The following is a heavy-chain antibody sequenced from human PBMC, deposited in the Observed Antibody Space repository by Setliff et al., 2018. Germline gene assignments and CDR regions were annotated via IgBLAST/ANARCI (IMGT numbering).Heavy chain of an antibody. J-gene: IGHJ4*02. V-gene: IGHV3-7*01. CDR2: INPDGSEK. D-gene: IGHD3-10*01. CDR1: GLSYTNDW. Sequence: GGSLRLSCTASGLSYTNDWVSWVCQAPGKGLEWLASINPDGSEKYYVDSVKGRFTISRDNAKNSLSLQMNSLRTEDTAVYYCFGAGTCSYWGQGTQVSVSS. CDR3: FGAGTCSY.